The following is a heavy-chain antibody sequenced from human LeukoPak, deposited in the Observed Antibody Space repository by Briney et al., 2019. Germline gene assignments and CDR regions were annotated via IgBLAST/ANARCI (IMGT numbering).Heavy chain of an antibody. V-gene: IGHV4-59*01. CDR2: IYYSGST. Sequence: SETLSLTCTVSGGSISSYYWSWIRQPPGKGLEWIGYIYYSGSTNYNPSLKSRVTTSVDTSKNQFSLKLSSVTAADTAVYYCARVKGSSWSFDYWGQGTLVTVSS. J-gene: IGHJ4*02. CDR1: GGSISSYY. CDR3: ARVKGSSWSFDY. D-gene: IGHD6-13*01.